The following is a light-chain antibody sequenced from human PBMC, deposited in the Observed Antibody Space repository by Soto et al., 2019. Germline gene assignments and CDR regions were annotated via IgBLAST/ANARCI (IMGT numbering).Light chain of an antibody. V-gene: IGKV1-27*01. CDR3: QKCNSAPLT. J-gene: IGKJ4*01. Sequence: DIQMTQSPSSLSASVGDRVTITCRASQDISNYLAWYQQKPGTVPKLLIYAASTLQSGVPSRFIGSGSGADFTLTIISLQHEDVATYYCQKCNSAPLTVGGGTTVEIK. CDR2: AAS. CDR1: QDISNY.